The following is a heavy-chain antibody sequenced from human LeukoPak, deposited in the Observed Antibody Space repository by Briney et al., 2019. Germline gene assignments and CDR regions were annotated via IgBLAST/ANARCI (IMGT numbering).Heavy chain of an antibody. D-gene: IGHD5-24*01. CDR3: ARAPGERWLQYQRFDY. CDR1: GGPISSSSYY. V-gene: IGHV4-39*07. CDR2: IYYSGST. Sequence: SETLSLTCTVSGGPISSSSYYWGWIRQPPGKGLEWIGSIYYSGSTYYNPSLKSRVTISVDTSKNQFSLKLSSVTAADTAVYYCARAPGERWLQYQRFDYWGQGTLVTVSS. J-gene: IGHJ4*02.